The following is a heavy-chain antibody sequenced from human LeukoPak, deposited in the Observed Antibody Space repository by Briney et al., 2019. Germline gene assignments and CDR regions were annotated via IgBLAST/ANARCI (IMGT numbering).Heavy chain of an antibody. CDR2: IFYSGST. Sequence: SQTLSLTCTVSGGSISSGGYYWSWIRQHPGNGLEWIGYIFYSGSTYYNPSLKSRVTISIDTSKNQFSLKLNSVTAADTAVYYCASAYSSGWYWGQGTLVTVSS. V-gene: IGHV4-31*03. J-gene: IGHJ4*02. CDR3: ASAYSSGWY. CDR1: GGSISSGGYY. D-gene: IGHD6-19*01.